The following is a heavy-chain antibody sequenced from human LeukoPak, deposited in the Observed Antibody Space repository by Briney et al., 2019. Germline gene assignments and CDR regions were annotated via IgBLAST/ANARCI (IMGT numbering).Heavy chain of an antibody. Sequence: GGSLRLSCAASGFTFSNYGMHWVRQAPGKGLEWVAFIRYDGSNKYCADSVKGRFTVSRDNTKNTLYLQMNSLRAGDTAAYYCAKEKNDYSDYSYMDVWGKGTTVTVSS. CDR3: AKEKNDYSDYSYMDV. CDR2: IRYDGSNK. J-gene: IGHJ6*03. D-gene: IGHD4-11*01. V-gene: IGHV3-30*02. CDR1: GFTFSNYG.